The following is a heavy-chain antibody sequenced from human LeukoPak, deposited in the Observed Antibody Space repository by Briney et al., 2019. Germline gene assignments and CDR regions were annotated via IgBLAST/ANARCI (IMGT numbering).Heavy chain of an antibody. J-gene: IGHJ4*02. CDR2: ISSSSSYI. V-gene: IGHV3-21*01. Sequence: GGSLRLSCAASGFTFSSYSMNWVRQAPGKGLEWVSSISSSSSYIYYADSVKGRFTISRDNAKNSLYLQMNSLRAENTAVYYCARVTEAPYYFDYWGQGTLVTVSS. CDR1: GFTFSSYS. CDR3: ARVTEAPYYFDY.